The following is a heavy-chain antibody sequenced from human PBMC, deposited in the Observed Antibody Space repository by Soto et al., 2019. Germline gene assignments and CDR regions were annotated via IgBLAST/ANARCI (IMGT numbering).Heavy chain of an antibody. V-gene: IGHV1-8*01. CDR1: GYTFTTYD. CDR2: MSHNSGNT. J-gene: IGHJ4*02. D-gene: IGHD2-2*01. Sequence: QVQLLQSGAEVQNPGASVNVSCKASGYTFTTYDINWVRKATGHGLEWMGWMSHNSGNTGYAQNFQDRVTMTSDTSINTAYMELRSLTFDDSAVYYCAASPPGSSTWGSAWGQGTLVTVSS. CDR3: AASPPGSSTWGSA.